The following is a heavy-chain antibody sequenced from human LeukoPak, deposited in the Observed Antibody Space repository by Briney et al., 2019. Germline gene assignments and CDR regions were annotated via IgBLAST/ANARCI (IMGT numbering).Heavy chain of an antibody. CDR2: ISRGSSNI. Sequence: GGSLRLSCAASGFTFSDYTLNWVRQAPGKGLEWVSSISRGSSNIFYADLVKGRFTISRDNAKNSLYLQVNSLRGEDTAMYYCARSLPGSPNFDSWGQGTLVTVSS. CDR3: ARSLPGSPNFDS. J-gene: IGHJ4*02. V-gene: IGHV3-21*01. CDR1: GFTFSDYT.